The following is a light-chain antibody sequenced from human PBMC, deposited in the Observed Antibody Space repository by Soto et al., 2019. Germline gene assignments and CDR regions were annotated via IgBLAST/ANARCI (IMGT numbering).Light chain of an antibody. CDR1: KIGVHS. V-gene: IGLV3-21*02. CDR3: QVWDGSTDHHVV. CDR2: DDR. J-gene: IGLJ2*01. Sequence: SYELTQPPSVSVAPGQTARITCGGNKIGVHSVHWYQQKACQAPVLVVYDDRDRPSGIPERFSGSNSGNMATLTISGVAAGDEADYYCQVWDGSTDHHVVFGGGTKLTVL.